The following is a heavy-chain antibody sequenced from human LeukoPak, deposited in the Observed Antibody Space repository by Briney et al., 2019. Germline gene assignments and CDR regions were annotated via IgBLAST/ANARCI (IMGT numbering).Heavy chain of an antibody. Sequence: PSGTLSLTCAVSGGSISSTNWWSWVRQPPGKGLEWIGEIYHSGSTNYNPSLKSRVTISIDTSKNQFSLRLSSVTAADTAVYYCARDGGDEILDYWGQGTLVTVSS. CDR2: IYHSGST. J-gene: IGHJ4*02. D-gene: IGHD4-17*01. CDR3: ARDGGDEILDY. CDR1: GGSISSTNW. V-gene: IGHV4-4*02.